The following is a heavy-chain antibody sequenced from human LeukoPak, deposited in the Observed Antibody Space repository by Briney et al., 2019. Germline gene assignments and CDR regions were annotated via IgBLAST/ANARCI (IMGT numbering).Heavy chain of an antibody. V-gene: IGHV4-30-4*01. CDR2: IYYSGST. CDR1: GGSISSGDYY. Sequence: PSQTLSLTCTVSGGSISSGDYYWRWIRQPPGKGLEWIGYIYYSGSTYYNPSLKSRVTISVDTSKNQFSLKLSSVTAADTAVYYCARVSLRLGELSTFDYWGQGTLVTVSS. CDR3: ARVSLRLGELSTFDY. J-gene: IGHJ4*02. D-gene: IGHD3-16*02.